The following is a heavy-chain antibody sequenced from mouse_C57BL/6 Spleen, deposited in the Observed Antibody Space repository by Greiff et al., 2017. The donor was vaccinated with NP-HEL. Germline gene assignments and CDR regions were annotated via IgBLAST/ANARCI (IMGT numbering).Heavy chain of an antibody. V-gene: IGHV14-4*01. D-gene: IGHD2-5*01. J-gene: IGHJ4*01. CDR1: GFNIKDDY. Sequence: VQLQQSGAELVRPGASVKLSCTASGFNIKDDYMHWVKQRPEQGLEWIGWIDPENGDTEYASKFQGKATITVDTSSNTAYLQLSSLTSEDTAVYYCTRAYYSNLYYYAMDYWGQGTSVTVSA. CDR2: IDPENGDT. CDR3: TRAYYSNLYYYAMDY.